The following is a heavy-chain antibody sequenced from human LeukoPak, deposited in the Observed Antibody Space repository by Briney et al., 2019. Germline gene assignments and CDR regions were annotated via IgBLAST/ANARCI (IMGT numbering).Heavy chain of an antibody. D-gene: IGHD3-10*01. J-gene: IGHJ4*02. CDR1: GGSFSGYY. Sequence: ASETLSLTCAVYGGSFSGYYWSWIRQPPGKGLEWIGEINHSGSTNYNPSLKSRVTISVDTSKNQFPLKLSSVTAADTAVYYCARISSMVRGVITKFDYWGQGTLVTVSS. CDR2: INHSGST. CDR3: ARISSMVRGVITKFDY. V-gene: IGHV4-34*01.